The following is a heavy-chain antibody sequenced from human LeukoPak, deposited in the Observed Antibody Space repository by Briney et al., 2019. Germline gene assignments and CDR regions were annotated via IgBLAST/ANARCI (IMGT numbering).Heavy chain of an antibody. V-gene: IGHV4-59*08. J-gene: IGHJ6*02. CDR1: GGSISSYY. Sequence: PSETLSLTCTVSGGSISSYYWSWIRQPPGKGLEWIGYIYYSGSTNYNPSLKSRVTISVDTSKNQFSLKLSSVTAADTAVYYYARHPEGMDVWGQGTTVTVSS. CDR3: ARHPEGMDV. CDR2: IYYSGST.